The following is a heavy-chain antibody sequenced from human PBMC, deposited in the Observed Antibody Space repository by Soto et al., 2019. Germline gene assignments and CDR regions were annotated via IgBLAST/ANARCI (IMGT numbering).Heavy chain of an antibody. Sequence: GGSLRLSCGASGFTFSDYYIHWIRRAPGKGLEWISYISGNGEIIQYAASARGRFTISRDNAENSVYLEMDSLRAEDTALYYCARDVDADFRTDFDYWGRGALVTVSS. D-gene: IGHD4-17*01. CDR2: ISGNGEII. V-gene: IGHV3-11*01. CDR1: GFTFSDYY. J-gene: IGHJ4*02. CDR3: ARDVDADFRTDFDY.